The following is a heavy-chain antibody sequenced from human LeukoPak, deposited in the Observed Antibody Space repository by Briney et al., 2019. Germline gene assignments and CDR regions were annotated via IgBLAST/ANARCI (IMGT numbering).Heavy chain of an antibody. CDR1: GFTFINYG. J-gene: IGHJ4*02. D-gene: IGHD2-15*01. CDR3: AVLAVPAVGY. CDR2: IRASGDRT. V-gene: IGHV3-23*01. Sequence: GGSLRLSYVVSGFTFINYGMSWVRQAPGKGLEWASTIRASGDRTYYAESVKGRFTMSGDKSKNTLYLQMSNLRAEDTAVYHCAVLAVPAVGYWGQGTLVIVSS.